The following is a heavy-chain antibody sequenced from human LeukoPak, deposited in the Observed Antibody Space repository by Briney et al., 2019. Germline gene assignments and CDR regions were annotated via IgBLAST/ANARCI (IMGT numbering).Heavy chain of an antibody. CDR2: IYYDGST. V-gene: IGHV4-39*07. J-gene: IGHJ5*02. Sequence: SETLSLTCTVSGGSISSNNYYWGWIRQPPGKGLEWIGGIYYDGSTYYNPSLKSRLTISADTSKNQFSLKLTSVTAADTAVYYCARGFGDWGLSWFDPWGQGTLVTVSS. CDR1: GGSISSNNYY. D-gene: IGHD3-10*01. CDR3: ARGFGDWGLSWFDP.